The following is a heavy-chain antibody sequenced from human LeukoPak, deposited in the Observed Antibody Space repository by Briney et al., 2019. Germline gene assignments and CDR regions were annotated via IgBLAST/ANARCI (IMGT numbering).Heavy chain of an antibody. D-gene: IGHD6-19*01. J-gene: IGHJ4*02. CDR1: GFTVSSNY. V-gene: IGHV3-66*01. CDR2: IYSGGST. Sequence: GGSLRLSCAASGFTVSSNYMSWVRQAPGKGLEWVSVIYSGGSTYYADSVKGRFTISRDNSKNSLYLQMNSLRAGDTAMYYCARGEAVAGSYYFDYWSQGTLVTVSS. CDR3: ARGEAVAGSYYFDY.